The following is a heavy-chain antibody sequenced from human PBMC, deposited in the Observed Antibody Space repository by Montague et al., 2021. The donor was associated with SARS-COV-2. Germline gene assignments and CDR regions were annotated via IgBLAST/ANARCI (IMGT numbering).Heavy chain of an antibody. Sequence: SETLSLTCTVSGGSISSSSYYWGWIRQPPGKGLEWIGSIYYSGSTYYNPSLKSRVTISVDTSKNQFSLKLSSVTAADTAVYYCARDYGAYGSGYYYGMDVWGQGTAVTVSS. CDR2: IYYSGST. CDR3: ARDYGAYGSGYYYGMDV. J-gene: IGHJ6*02. V-gene: IGHV4-39*07. CDR1: GGSISSSSYY. D-gene: IGHD4-17*01.